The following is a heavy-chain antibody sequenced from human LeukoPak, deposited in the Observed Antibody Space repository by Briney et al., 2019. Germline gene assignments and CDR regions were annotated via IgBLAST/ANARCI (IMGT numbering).Heavy chain of an antibody. Sequence: SETLSLTCTVSGGSISSTSYYWGWIRQPPGKGLEWIGSLYYSGSTYYKPSLKSRVTISVDTSKNQSSLKLSSVPAADTAVYYWGRKRGSGRFFDYWGKGTLVTVS. D-gene: IGHD3-10*01. J-gene: IGHJ4*02. CDR3: GRKRGSGRFFDY. V-gene: IGHV4-39*07. CDR1: GGSISSTSYY. CDR2: LYYSGST.